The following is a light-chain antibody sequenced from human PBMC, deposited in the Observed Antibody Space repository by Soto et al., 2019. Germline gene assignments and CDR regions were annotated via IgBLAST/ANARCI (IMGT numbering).Light chain of an antibody. V-gene: IGLV1-44*01. J-gene: IGLJ2*01. CDR3: CSYAGSSTPVV. Sequence: QSVLTQPPSASGTPGQRVTISCSGSSSNIGSNTVNWYQQLPGTAPKLLIYSHNQRPSGVPDRFSGSKSGTSASLAIGGLQSEDEADYYCCSYAGSSTPVVFGGGTKLTVL. CDR2: SHN. CDR1: SSNIGSNT.